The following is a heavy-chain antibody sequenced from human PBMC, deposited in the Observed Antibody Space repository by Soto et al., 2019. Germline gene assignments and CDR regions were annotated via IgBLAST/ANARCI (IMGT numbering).Heavy chain of an antibody. V-gene: IGHV1-2*02. D-gene: IGHD3-22*01. Sequence: ASVKVSCKASGYTFTGYYMHWVRQAPGQGLEWMGWINPNSGGTNYAQKFQGRVTMTRDTSISTAYMELNSLRAEDTAVYYCARDLLVVIPNDAFDIWGQGTMVTVSS. CDR2: INPNSGGT. J-gene: IGHJ3*02. CDR1: GYTFTGYY. CDR3: ARDLLVVIPNDAFDI.